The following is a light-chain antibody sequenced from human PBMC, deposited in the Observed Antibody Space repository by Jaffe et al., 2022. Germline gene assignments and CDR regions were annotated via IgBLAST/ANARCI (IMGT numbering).Light chain of an antibody. V-gene: IGLV2-23*02. J-gene: IGLJ1*01. Sequence: QSALTQPASVSGSPGQSITISCTGTSSDVGSYNLVSWYQQHPGKAPKLMISEVTKRPSGVSNRFSGSKSGNTASLTISGLQAEDEADYYCCSDAGSGTYIFGTGTKVTVL. CDR2: EVT. CDR3: CSDAGSGTYI. CDR1: SSDVGSYNL.